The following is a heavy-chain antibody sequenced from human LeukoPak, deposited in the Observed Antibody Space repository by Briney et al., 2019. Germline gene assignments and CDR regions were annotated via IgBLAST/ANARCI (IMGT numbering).Heavy chain of an antibody. Sequence: GGSLRLSCAASGFNFSSYDMFWARQGTGKGLEWVSTIDSAGDTYYSGSVKGRFTVSREEAKNSLYLQMDSLRAGDTAVYYCARAADEGFFDLWGRGTLVTASS. CDR3: ARAADEGFFDL. CDR1: GFNFSSYD. V-gene: IGHV3-13*04. CDR2: IDSAGDT. J-gene: IGHJ2*01.